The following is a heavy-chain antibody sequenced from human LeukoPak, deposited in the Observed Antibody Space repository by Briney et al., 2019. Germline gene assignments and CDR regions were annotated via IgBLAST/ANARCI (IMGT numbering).Heavy chain of an antibody. CDR3: ARAHGGDSTAYTDY. CDR1: RFTVSSNY. CDR2: IYSGGSA. D-gene: IGHD3-22*01. V-gene: IGHV3-53*01. J-gene: IGHJ4*02. Sequence: GGSLRLSCAASRFTVSSNYLSWVRQARGKGLEWVSVIYSGGSAYHADSVKGRFTISRDNSKNTLYLQMNSLRAEDTAVYYCARAHGGDSTAYTDYWGQGTLVTVSS.